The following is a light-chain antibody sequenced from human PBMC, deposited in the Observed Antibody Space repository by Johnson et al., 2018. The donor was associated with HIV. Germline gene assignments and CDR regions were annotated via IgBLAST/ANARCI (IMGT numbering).Light chain of an antibody. Sequence: QAVLTQPPSVSAAPGQKVTISCSGSSYNIGNNLVSWYQQLPGSAPTLLIYENDKRPSVIPDRFSGSKSGTSATLGITGLQAGDEADYYCGTWDNSLSIGYVFGTGTKVTVL. CDR3: GTWDNSLSIGYV. V-gene: IGLV1-51*02. CDR2: END. J-gene: IGLJ1*01. CDR1: SYNIGNNL.